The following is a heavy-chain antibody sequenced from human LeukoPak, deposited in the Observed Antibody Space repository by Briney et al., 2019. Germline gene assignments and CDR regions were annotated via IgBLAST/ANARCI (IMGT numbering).Heavy chain of an antibody. V-gene: IGHV3-23*01. CDR1: GFTFSDYA. J-gene: IGHJ6*03. D-gene: IGHD3-3*01. Sequence: PGGSLRLSCAASGFTFSDYAMNWVRQAPGKGLEWVSTITSGDSTYYADSVKGRFTISRDNSKNTLYLQMNSLRAEDTAVYYCAKGGDFWSGYSRGYYMDVWGKGTTVTVSS. CDR2: ITSGDST. CDR3: AKGGDFWSGYSRGYYMDV.